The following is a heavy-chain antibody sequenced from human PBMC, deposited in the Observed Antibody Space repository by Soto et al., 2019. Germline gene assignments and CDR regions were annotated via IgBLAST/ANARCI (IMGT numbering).Heavy chain of an antibody. J-gene: IGHJ6*02. CDR3: ARGYCSGGSCYYYYGMDV. CDR2: IYYSGST. D-gene: IGHD2-15*01. CDR1: GGSISSGGYY. Sequence: PSETLSLTCTVSGGSISSGGYYWSWIRQHPGKGLEWIGYIYYSGSTYYNPPLKSRVTISVDTSKNQFSLKLSSVTAADTAVYYCARGYCSGGSCYYYYGMDVWGQGTTVTVSS. V-gene: IGHV4-31*03.